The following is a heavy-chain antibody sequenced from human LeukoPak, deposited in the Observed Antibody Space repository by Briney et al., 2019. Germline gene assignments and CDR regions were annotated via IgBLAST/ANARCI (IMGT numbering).Heavy chain of an antibody. CDR1: GYTFTSYG. J-gene: IGHJ3*02. Sequence: GASVKVSCKASGYTFTSYGISWVRQAPGQGLEWMGWISAYNGNTNYAQKLQGRVTMTTDTSTSTAYMELRSLRSEDTAVYYCARRCTNGVCYDAFDIWGQGTMVTVSS. D-gene: IGHD2-8*01. V-gene: IGHV1-18*01. CDR2: ISAYNGNT. CDR3: ARRCTNGVCYDAFDI.